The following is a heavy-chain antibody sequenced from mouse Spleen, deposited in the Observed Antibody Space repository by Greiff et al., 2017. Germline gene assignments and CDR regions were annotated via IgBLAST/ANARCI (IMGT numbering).Heavy chain of an antibody. V-gene: IGHV1-64*01. Sequence: QVQLKQPGAELVKPGASVKLSCKASGYTFTSYWMHWVKQRPGQGLEWIGMIHPNSGSTNYNEKFKSKATLTVDKSSSTAYMQLSSLTSEDSAVYYCARRGQTGTGFDYWGQGTTLTVSS. D-gene: IGHD4-1*01. CDR2: IHPNSGST. J-gene: IGHJ2*01. CDR1: GYTFTSYW. CDR3: ARRGQTGTGFDY.